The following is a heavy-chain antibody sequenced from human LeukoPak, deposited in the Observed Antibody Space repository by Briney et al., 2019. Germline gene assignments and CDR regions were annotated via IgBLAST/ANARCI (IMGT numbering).Heavy chain of an antibody. D-gene: IGHD3-22*01. CDR2: IIPIFGTA. Sequence: GASVKVSCKASGGTFSSYAISWVRQAPGQGLEWMGGIIPIFGTANYAQKFQGRVTITTDESTSTAYMELSSLRSEDTAVYHCARLPHLTGYYYDSSGYLLDYWGQGTLVTVSS. CDR1: GGTFSSYA. J-gene: IGHJ4*02. V-gene: IGHV1-69*05. CDR3: ARLPHLTGYYYDSSGYLLDY.